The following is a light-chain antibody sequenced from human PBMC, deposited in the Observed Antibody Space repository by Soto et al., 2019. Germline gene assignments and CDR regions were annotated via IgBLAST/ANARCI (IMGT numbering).Light chain of an antibody. CDR2: GAS. Sequence: EIVLTQSPGTLSLSPVEIATLSCRASQSVSSSYLAWYQQKPGQAPRLLIYGASSRATGIPDRFSGSGSGTDFTLTIRRLEPEDFAVYYCQQYGSSPPATFGQGTRREIK. J-gene: IGKJ5*01. CDR3: QQYGSSPPAT. CDR1: QSVSSSY. V-gene: IGKV3-20*01.